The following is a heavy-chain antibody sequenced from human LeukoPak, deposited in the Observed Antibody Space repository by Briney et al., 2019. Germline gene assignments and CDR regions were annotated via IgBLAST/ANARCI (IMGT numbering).Heavy chain of an antibody. CDR3: ARYIPSCGGNCNDGFDI. CDR2: ISGSGGST. J-gene: IGHJ3*02. D-gene: IGHD2-21*01. Sequence: PGGSLRLSCAASGFTFSSYAMSWVRQAPGKGLEWVSAISGSGGSTYYADSVKGRFTISRDNSKNTLYLQLNTLRAEDTAVYYCARYIPSCGGNCNDGFDIWGQGTVVSVSS. V-gene: IGHV3-23*01. CDR1: GFTFSSYA.